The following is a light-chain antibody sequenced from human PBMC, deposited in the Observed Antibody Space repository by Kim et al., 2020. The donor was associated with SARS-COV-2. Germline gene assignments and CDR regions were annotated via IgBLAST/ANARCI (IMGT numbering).Light chain of an antibody. J-gene: IGKJ4*02. CDR3: QQRGAWPLT. Sequence: LSPAESPPLSCKASQCFITHVACYQQKPCQSPRLLIYDALHRAAGIPASFIGFGSGTDFTFTISNLEPEDFAVYDGQQRGAWPLTFGGGTKVDIK. V-gene: IGKV3-11*01. CDR2: DAL. CDR1: QCFITH.